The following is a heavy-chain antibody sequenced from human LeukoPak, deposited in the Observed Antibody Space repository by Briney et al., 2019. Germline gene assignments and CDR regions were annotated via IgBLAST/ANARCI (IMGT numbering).Heavy chain of an antibody. Sequence: PGGSLRLSCAASGFTFSNYAMSWVRQAPGKGLEWVAVISYDGSNKYYADSVKGRFTISRDNSKNTLYLQMNSLRAEDTAVYYCARVFLSTLLRYFDWSSDYWGQGTLVTVSS. J-gene: IGHJ4*02. D-gene: IGHD3-9*01. CDR3: ARVFLSTLLRYFDWSSDY. CDR2: ISYDGSNK. V-gene: IGHV3-30*04. CDR1: GFTFSNYA.